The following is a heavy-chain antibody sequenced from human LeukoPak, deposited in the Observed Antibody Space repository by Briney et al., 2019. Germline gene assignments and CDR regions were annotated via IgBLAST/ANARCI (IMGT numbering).Heavy chain of an antibody. Sequence: SQTLSLTCTVSGGSISSGTYYWSWIRQPAGKGLEWIGRIYTSGSTNYNPSLKSRVTISVDKSKNQFYLNLSSVTAADTAVYYCARHFLWFGELVCCAFDIWGQGTMVTVSS. D-gene: IGHD3-10*01. J-gene: IGHJ3*02. CDR2: IYTSGST. V-gene: IGHV4-61*02. CDR1: GGSISSGTYY. CDR3: ARHFLWFGELVCCAFDI.